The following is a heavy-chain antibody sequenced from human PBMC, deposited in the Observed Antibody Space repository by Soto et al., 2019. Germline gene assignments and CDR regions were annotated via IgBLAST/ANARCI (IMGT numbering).Heavy chain of an antibody. J-gene: IGHJ4*02. CDR3: ATNEGRDGYRFDY. CDR1: GVTFTRQD. V-gene: IGHV1-69*13. Sequence: SVKVSCKASGVTFTRQDMRWVRQAPGQGLEWMGGIVPIFGTPQYAEKFQDRVTITADESTSTAYMELSSLTSEDTAVYYCATNEGRDGYRFDYWGPGTLVTVSS. CDR2: IVPIFGTP. D-gene: IGHD5-12*01.